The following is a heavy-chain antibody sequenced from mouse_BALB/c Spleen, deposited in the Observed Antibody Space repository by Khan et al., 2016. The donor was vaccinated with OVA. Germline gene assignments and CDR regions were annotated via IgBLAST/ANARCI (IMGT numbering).Heavy chain of an antibody. J-gene: IGHJ3*01. Sequence: QVQLQQPGAELVKPGASVKLSCKASGYTFTSYWMHWVKQRPGQGLEWIGEIDPSDSYTNYNQTFKSKATLTVDKSSSPAYMQLSSLTSEDSAVYSCVRSYFYGSSTWFAFWGQGTLVTVSA. CDR2: IDPSDSYT. V-gene: IGHV1-69*02. CDR1: GYTFTSYW. CDR3: VRSYFYGSSTWFAF. D-gene: IGHD1-1*01.